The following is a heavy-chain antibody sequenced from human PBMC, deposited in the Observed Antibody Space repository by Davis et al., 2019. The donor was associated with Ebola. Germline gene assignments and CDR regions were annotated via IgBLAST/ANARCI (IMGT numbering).Heavy chain of an antibody. D-gene: IGHD6-19*01. Sequence: MPSETLSLTCTVSGGSVSSMTYYWGWIRQPPGKGLEWIGSIFYTGNTYYNPSLKSRVTISVDTPKNQFSLILRSVTAADTAVYYCAIRAVASDYWGKGTLATVSS. J-gene: IGHJ4*02. CDR1: GGSVSSMTYY. V-gene: IGHV4-39*01. CDR2: IFYTGNT. CDR3: AIRAVASDY.